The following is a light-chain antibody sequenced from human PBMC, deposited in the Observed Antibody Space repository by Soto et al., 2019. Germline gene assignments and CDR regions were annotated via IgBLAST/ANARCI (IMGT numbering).Light chain of an antibody. CDR3: SSYTTITTYV. V-gene: IGLV2-14*01. CDR1: TSDVGAYNY. J-gene: IGLJ1*01. Sequence: QSALTQPASVSGSPGQSIAISCTGTTSDVGAYNYVSWYQQHPGKAPKLMIYQVSNRPSGVSNRFSGSKSGNTASLTISGLHAEDEADYYCSSYTTITTYVFGTGTKLTVL. CDR2: QVS.